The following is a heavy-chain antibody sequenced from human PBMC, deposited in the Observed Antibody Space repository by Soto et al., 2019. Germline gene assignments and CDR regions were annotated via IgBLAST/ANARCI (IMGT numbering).Heavy chain of an antibody. J-gene: IGHJ4*02. D-gene: IGHD3-10*01. Sequence: EVQLVESGGDLVQPGGSLRLSCAASGFSLSVLFIDWVRQAPGKGLEWVGRTKDKAYSYTTEYAASMKGRFTISRDESRNSLYLQMSSLKTEDTAVYYCASIRGVFGYWGQGTLVTVSS. CDR1: GFSLSVLF. CDR2: TKDKAYSYTT. CDR3: ASIRGVFGY. V-gene: IGHV3-72*01.